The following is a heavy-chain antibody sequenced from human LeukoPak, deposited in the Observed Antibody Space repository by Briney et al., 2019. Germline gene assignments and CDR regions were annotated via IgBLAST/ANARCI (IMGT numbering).Heavy chain of an antibody. D-gene: IGHD1-1*01. Sequence: PGGSLRLSCAASEFTFSSYWMSWVRQAPGKGLEWVANIKQDGSEKYYVDSVKGRFTTSRDNSKNTLYLQMNSLRAEDTAVYYCAKDHWNHPIGYFDYWGQGTLVTVSS. CDR1: EFTFSSYW. J-gene: IGHJ4*02. CDR3: AKDHWNHPIGYFDY. V-gene: IGHV3-7*03. CDR2: IKQDGSEK.